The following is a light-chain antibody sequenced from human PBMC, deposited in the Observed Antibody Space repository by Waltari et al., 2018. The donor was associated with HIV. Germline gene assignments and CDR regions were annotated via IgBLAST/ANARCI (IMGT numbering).Light chain of an antibody. J-gene: IGKJ4*01. Sequence: EIVLTQSPATLSLSPGETATLSCRASQPVGPYLAWSQVRPGQAPRLLLFDASTRATGIPLRFSGSGSGTDFTLTIRSLDSEDSAIYYCQQRTNWPALTFGGGTKVEI. CDR2: DAS. V-gene: IGKV3-11*01. CDR3: QQRTNWPALT. CDR1: QPVGPY.